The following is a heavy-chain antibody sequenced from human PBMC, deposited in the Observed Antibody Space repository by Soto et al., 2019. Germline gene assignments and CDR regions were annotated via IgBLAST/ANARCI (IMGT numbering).Heavy chain of an antibody. J-gene: IGHJ5*02. CDR3: ARDRTITIFGVANKNNWFDP. CDR2: INPSGGST. D-gene: IGHD3-3*01. CDR1: GYTFTSYY. V-gene: IGHV1-46*01. Sequence: QVQLVQSGAEVKKPGASVKVSCKASGYTFTSYYMHWVRQAPGQGLEWMGIINPSGGSTSYAQKFQGRVTMTRDTSTSTVYMELSSLRSEDTAVYYCARDRTITIFGVANKNNWFDPWGQGTLVTVSS.